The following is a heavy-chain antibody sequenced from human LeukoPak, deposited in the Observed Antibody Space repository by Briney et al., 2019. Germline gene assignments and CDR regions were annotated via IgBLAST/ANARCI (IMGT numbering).Heavy chain of an antibody. D-gene: IGHD4-17*01. J-gene: IGHJ4*02. Sequence: GGSLRLSCAASGFTFSSYDLNWLRQAPGKGLEWVSYISASGGTIYYADSVKGRFTISRDNAKNSLYLQMNSLRVKDTAVYYCARRLRRNYFDYWGQGTLVTVSS. CDR1: GFTFSSYD. V-gene: IGHV3-48*03. CDR3: ARRLRRNYFDY. CDR2: ISASGGTI.